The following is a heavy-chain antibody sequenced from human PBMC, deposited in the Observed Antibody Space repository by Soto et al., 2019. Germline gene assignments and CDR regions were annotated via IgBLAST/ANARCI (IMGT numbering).Heavy chain of an antibody. CDR1: GFTFSSYW. CDR2: INSDGSST. D-gene: IGHD2-15*01. Sequence: GGSLRLSCAASGFTFSSYWMHWVRQAPGKGLVWVSRINSDGSSTSYADSVKGRFTISRDNAKNTLYLQMNSLRAEDTAVYYCARDPGEYCSGGSCYPFDYWGQGTLVTVSS. J-gene: IGHJ4*02. CDR3: ARDPGEYCSGGSCYPFDY. V-gene: IGHV3-74*01.